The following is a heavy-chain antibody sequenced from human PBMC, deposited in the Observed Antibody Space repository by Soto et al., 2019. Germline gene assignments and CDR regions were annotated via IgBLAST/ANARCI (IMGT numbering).Heavy chain of an antibody. J-gene: IGHJ6*02. CDR2: IYYSGST. Sequence: SETLSLTCTVSGGSISSSSYYWGWIRQPPGKGLEWIGSIYYSGSTYYNPSLKSRVTISVDTSKNQFSLKLSSVTAADTAVYYCARVDSSTSCYTCYYYAMDVWGQGTTVTVSS. CDR1: GGSISSSSYY. CDR3: ARVDSSTSCYTCYYYAMDV. D-gene: IGHD2-2*02. V-gene: IGHV4-39*01.